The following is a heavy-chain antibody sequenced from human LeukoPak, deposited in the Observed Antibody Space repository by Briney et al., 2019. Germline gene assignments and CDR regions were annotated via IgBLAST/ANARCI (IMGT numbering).Heavy chain of an antibody. Sequence: GGSLRLSCAASGFTVSSNYMSWVRQAPGKGLGWVSVIYSGGSTYYADSVKGRFTISRDNSKNTLYLQMNSLRAEDTAVYYCARVGDSSGYYYYYMDVWGKGTTVTVSS. CDR2: IYSGGST. J-gene: IGHJ6*03. V-gene: IGHV3-66*02. CDR1: GFTVSSNY. D-gene: IGHD6-13*01. CDR3: ARVGDSSGYYYYYMDV.